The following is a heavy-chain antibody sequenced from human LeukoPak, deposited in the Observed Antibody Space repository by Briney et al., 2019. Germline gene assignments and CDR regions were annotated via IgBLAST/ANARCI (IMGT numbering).Heavy chain of an antibody. CDR2: ISWNSGSI. CDR1: GFTFDDYA. J-gene: IGHJ4*02. D-gene: IGHD6-13*01. CDR3: ARGAVAAAADY. V-gene: IGHV3-9*01. Sequence: GGSLRLSCAASGFTFDDYAMHWVRQAPGKGLEWVSGISWNSGSIGYADSVKGRFTISRDNAKNSLYLQMNSLRAEDTALYYCARGAVAAAADYWGQGTLVTVSS.